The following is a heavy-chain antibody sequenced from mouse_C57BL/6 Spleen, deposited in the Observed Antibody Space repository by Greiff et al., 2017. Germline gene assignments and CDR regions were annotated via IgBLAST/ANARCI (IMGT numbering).Heavy chain of an antibody. CDR2: INPYNGGT. D-gene: IGHD2-5*01. CDR1: GYTFTDYY. V-gene: IGHV1-19*01. J-gene: IGHJ2*01. CDR3: AREFYSNPPFDY. Sequence: VQLQQSGPVLVKPGASVKMSCKASGYTFTDYYMNWVKQSHGKSLEWIGVINPYNGGTSYNQKFKGKATLTVDKSSSTAYMELNSLTSEDSAVYYCAREFYSNPPFDYWGQGTTLTVSS.